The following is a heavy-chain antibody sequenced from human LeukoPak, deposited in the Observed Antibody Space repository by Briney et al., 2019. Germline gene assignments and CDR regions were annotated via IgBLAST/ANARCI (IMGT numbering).Heavy chain of an antibody. V-gene: IGHV4-4*02. J-gene: IGHJ4*02. CDR3: ARIGGSYGLDY. CDR1: GFTFSSYAM. Sequence: PGGSLRLSCAASGFTFSSYAMSWVRQPPGKGLEWIGEIYHSGSTNYNPSLKSRVTISVDKSKNQFSLKLSSVTAADTAVYYCARIGGSYGLDYWGQGTLVTVSS. CDR2: IYHSGST. D-gene: IGHD1-26*01.